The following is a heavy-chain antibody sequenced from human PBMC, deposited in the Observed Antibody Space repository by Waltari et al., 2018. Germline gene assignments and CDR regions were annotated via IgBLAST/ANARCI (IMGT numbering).Heavy chain of an antibody. CDR2: ISTSGDTV. Sequence: EVQLLESGGGLVHPGGSLRLSCAASGFTFSGSELNWVRQAPGKGLEWVSYISTSGDTVYYADSVKCRFTLSRDSAESSLYLQMNSLGAEDTAVYYCARGWYYFDYWGQGTLVTVSS. V-gene: IGHV3-48*03. J-gene: IGHJ4*02. CDR1: GFTFSGSE. D-gene: IGHD2-8*01. CDR3: ARGWYYFDY.